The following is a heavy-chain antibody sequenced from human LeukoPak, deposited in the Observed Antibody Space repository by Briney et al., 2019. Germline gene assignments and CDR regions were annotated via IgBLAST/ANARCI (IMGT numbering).Heavy chain of an antibody. CDR3: ARDPTFGGVIADDY. J-gene: IGHJ4*02. CDR1: GFTFSSYS. V-gene: IGHV3-21*01. CDR2: ISSSSSYI. D-gene: IGHD3-16*02. Sequence: GGPLGLSCAASGFTFSSYSMNWVRQAPGKGLEWVSSISSSSSYIYYADSVKGRFTISRDNAKNSLYLQMNSLRAEDTAVYYCARDPTFGGVIADDYWGQGTLVTVSS.